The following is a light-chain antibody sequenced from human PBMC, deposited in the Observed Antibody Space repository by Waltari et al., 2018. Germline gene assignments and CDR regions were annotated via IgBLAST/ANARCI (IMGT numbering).Light chain of an antibody. CDR2: VNSDGSH. CDR3: QTWGFGIEV. J-gene: IGLJ3*02. Sequence: QLVLTQPPSASASLGASVKLTCTLSSGHSDYAIAWHQQQPREGPRYLMRVNSDGSHKKGDGIPERFSGSSSGAERFLTISSLQSEDEADYFCQTWGFGIEVFGGGTKLTVL. V-gene: IGLV4-69*01. CDR1: SGHSDYA.